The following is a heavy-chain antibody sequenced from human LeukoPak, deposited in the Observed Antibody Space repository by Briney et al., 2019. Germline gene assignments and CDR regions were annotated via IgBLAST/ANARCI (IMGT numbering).Heavy chain of an antibody. CDR2: IWYDGSNK. V-gene: IGHV3-33*01. CDR3: ARQSSSGWYLSSALDI. Sequence: PGRSLRLSCAASGFTFSSYGMHWVRQAPGKGLEWVAVIWYDGSNKYYADSVKGRFTISRDNSKNTLYLQMNSLRAEDTAVYYCARQSSSGWYLSSALDIWGQGTMVTVSS. CDR1: GFTFSSYG. J-gene: IGHJ3*02. D-gene: IGHD6-19*01.